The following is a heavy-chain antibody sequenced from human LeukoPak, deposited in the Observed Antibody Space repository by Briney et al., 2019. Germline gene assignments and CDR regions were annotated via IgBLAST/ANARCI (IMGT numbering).Heavy chain of an antibody. CDR2: TYCRSKWYN. D-gene: IGHD6-19*01. Sequence: SQTLSLTCAISGDSVSSKSAAWNWIRQSPSRGLEWLGRTYCRSKWYNEYAVSVKGRININPDTSKNQISLQLNSVTPGDTAVYYCARSSGWLDYWGQGTLVTVSS. CDR1: GDSVSSKSAA. V-gene: IGHV6-1*01. J-gene: IGHJ4*02. CDR3: ARSSGWLDY.